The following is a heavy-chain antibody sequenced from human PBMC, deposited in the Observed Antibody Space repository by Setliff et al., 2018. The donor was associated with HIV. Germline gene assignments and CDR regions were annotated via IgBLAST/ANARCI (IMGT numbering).Heavy chain of an antibody. CDR2: ISANSGIT. Sequence: GASVMVSCKASGYTFTDYTITWVRRAPGQGLEWMGWISANSGITDYAQKFRGRVTMTTDASTTTAYMELTDLRSDDTAFYYCARVPAVTRGDWFDPWGQGTLVTVS. J-gene: IGHJ5*02. CDR3: ARVPAVTRGDWFDP. CDR1: GYTFTDYT. V-gene: IGHV1-18*01. D-gene: IGHD2-2*01.